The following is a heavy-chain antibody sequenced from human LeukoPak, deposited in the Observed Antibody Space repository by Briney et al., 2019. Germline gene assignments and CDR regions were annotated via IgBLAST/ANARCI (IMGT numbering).Heavy chain of an antibody. Sequence: GGSLRLSCVASGFPFSSYGMHWVRQAPGKGLEWVAVIWSVGGAEYYADSVKGRFTISRDNSKNMLFLQMNSLRAEDTAVYYCARDGYYYDSSGERIYYYGMDVWGQGTTVTVSS. D-gene: IGHD3-22*01. V-gene: IGHV3-33*01. CDR2: IWSVGGAE. J-gene: IGHJ6*02. CDR1: GFPFSSYG. CDR3: ARDGYYYDSSGERIYYYGMDV.